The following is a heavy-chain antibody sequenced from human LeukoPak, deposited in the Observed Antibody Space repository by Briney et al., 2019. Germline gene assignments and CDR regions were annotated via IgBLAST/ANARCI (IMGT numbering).Heavy chain of an antibody. J-gene: IGHJ3*02. CDR1: GYSFTSYW. Sequence: ESLRISCKGSGYSFTSYWISWVRQMPGKGLEWMGRIDPSDSYTNYSPSFQGHVTISADKSISTAYLQWSSLKASDTAMYYCARQGVYDSSGYYYPDAFDIWGQGTMVTVSS. D-gene: IGHD3-22*01. V-gene: IGHV5-10-1*01. CDR3: ARQGVYDSSGYYYPDAFDI. CDR2: IDPSDSYT.